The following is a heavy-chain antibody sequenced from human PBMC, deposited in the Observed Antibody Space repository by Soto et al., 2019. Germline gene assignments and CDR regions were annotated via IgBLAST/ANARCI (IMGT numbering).Heavy chain of an antibody. J-gene: IGHJ6*02. CDR3: ARAGSSLGYAMDV. CDR1: GYTFTNYG. CDR2: ISTYNGNT. V-gene: IGHV1-18*04. Sequence: ASVKVSCKASGYTFTNYGISWVRQAPGQGLEWMGWISTYNGNTHYARKFQGRVAMTTDTSPSTAYMELRSLISDDTAAYYCARAGSSLGYAMDVWGQGTTVTVS. D-gene: IGHD3-10*01.